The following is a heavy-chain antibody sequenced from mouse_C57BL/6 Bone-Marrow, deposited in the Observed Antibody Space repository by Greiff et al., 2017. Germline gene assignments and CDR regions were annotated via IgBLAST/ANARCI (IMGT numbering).Heavy chain of an antibody. CDR1: GYSFTSYY. J-gene: IGHJ1*03. D-gene: IGHD1-1*01. CDR2: IYPGSGNT. CDR3: ARFPPYYGSSTGYFDV. V-gene: IGHV1-66*01. Sequence: QVQLKESGPELVKPGASVKISCKASGYSFTSYYIHWVKQRPGQGLEWIGWIYPGSGNTKYNEKFKGKATLTADTSSSTAYMQLSSLTSEDSAVYYCARFPPYYGSSTGYFDVWGTGTTVTVSS.